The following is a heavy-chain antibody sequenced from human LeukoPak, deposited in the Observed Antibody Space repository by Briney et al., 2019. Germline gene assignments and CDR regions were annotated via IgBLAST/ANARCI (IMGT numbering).Heavy chain of an antibody. Sequence: GGSLRLSCAASGFSFSSYWLHWVRQAPGKGLVWVSHIKSDGSSTSYADSVKGRFTISRANAKNTLYLQMNSLRVEDAAVYYCATVGGVSGRAFDMWGQGTVVTVSS. J-gene: IGHJ3*02. V-gene: IGHV3-74*01. CDR2: IKSDGSST. CDR1: GFSFSSYW. D-gene: IGHD2-8*01. CDR3: ATVGGVSGRAFDM.